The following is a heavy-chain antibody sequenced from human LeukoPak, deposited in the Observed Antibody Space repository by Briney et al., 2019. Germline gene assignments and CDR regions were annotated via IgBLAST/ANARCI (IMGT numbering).Heavy chain of an antibody. V-gene: IGHV3-21*01. D-gene: IGHD3-16*02. CDR1: GFTFITYS. J-gene: IGHJ4*02. CDR3: ARMLSGDF. Sequence: GGSLRLSCAASGFTFITYSMNWVRQAPGKGLEWVSSIDSTSTYIFYADSLKGRFTISRDNAKNSLYLQMNSLRDEDTAVYYCARMLSGDFWGQGTLVTVSS. CDR2: IDSTSTYI.